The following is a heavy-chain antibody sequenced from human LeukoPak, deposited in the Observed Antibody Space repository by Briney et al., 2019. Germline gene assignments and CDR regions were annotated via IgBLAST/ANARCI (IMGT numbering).Heavy chain of an antibody. CDR3: ARVGSITARKNYFDY. D-gene: IGHD6-6*01. J-gene: IGHJ4*02. CDR2: INPNSGGT. Sequence: ASVTVSCKAAGYSFTAYYIHWVRQAPGQGLEWMGWINPNSGGTNSAQKFQGRVTMTRDSSIRTAYMELSRLTSADTAVYHCARVGSITARKNYFDYWGQGTLVTVSS. V-gene: IGHV1-2*02. CDR1: GYSFTAYY.